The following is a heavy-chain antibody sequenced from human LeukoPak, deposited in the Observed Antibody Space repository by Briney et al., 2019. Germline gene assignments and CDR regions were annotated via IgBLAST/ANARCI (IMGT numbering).Heavy chain of an antibody. CDR2: IYYSGST. Sequence: SETLSLTCTVSGGSISSYYWSWIRQPPGKGLEWIGYIYYSGSTNYNPSLKSRVTISVDTSKNQFSLKLSSVTAADTAVYYCAGDAPYYYGSGSPVRWARGTLATVPS. CDR1: GGSISSYY. CDR3: AGDAPYYYGSGSPVR. D-gene: IGHD3-10*01. J-gene: IGHJ4*02. V-gene: IGHV4-59*01.